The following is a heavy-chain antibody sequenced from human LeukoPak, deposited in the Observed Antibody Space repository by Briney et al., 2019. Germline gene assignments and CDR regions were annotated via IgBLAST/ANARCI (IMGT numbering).Heavy chain of an antibody. CDR1: GFTSSNYW. V-gene: IGHV3-7*01. J-gene: IGHJ1*01. Sequence: GGSLRLSCAASGFTSSNYWMTWVPQAPGKGLERVANIKEDGSEKFYVDSVKGRFTISRDNPKNSLYLQMNSLRVEDTAVYYCARGPWYFHHWGQGTLVTVSS. CDR2: IKEDGSEK. CDR3: ARGPWYFHH.